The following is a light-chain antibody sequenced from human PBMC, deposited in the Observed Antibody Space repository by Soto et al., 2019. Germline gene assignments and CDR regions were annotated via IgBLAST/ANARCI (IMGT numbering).Light chain of an antibody. CDR2: DAS. CDR3: QQDNTSQTWM. V-gene: IGKV3-20*01. Sequence: EIVLTQSPGTLSLSPGERATLSCRTSPGVNSNFLAWYQQNPGQAPRLLIYDASTRATGIPDRFSGTVSGTDFTLTISRLEPEDCAVYYCQQDNTSQTWMFVQRTKVEIK. J-gene: IGKJ1*01. CDR1: PGVNSNF.